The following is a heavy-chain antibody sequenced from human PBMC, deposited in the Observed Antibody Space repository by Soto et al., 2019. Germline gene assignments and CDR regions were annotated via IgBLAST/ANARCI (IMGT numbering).Heavy chain of an antibody. CDR1: GGAGSSATHY. V-gene: IGHV4-61*01. Sequence: PSETLSLTGTVSGGAGSSATHYWSWIRQPPGKRLEWIGFIYSSGSTNYNPSLKSRVTVSVDTSKNQFSLKLRSVIVADTAVYHCARFVRSCSGTTCYTRADVWGQGTTVTVSS. CDR2: IYSSGST. D-gene: IGHD2-2*02. J-gene: IGHJ6*02. CDR3: ARFVRSCSGTTCYTRADV.